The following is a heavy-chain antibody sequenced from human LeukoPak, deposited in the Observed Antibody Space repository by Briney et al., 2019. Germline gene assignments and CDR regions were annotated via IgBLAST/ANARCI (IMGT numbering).Heavy chain of an antibody. J-gene: IGHJ4*02. CDR3: AGLIGYCSGGSCPLGPYYFDY. CDR2: IKEDGSVK. V-gene: IGHV3-7*01. D-gene: IGHD2-15*01. CDR1: GFTFNRYW. Sequence: PGGSLRLSCTASGFTFNRYWMSWVRQAPGKGLEWVASIKEDGSVKYYVDSVTGRFTISRDNAKNSLHLQMNSLKFEDTAVYYCAGLIGYCSGGSCPLGPYYFDYWGQGTLVTVSS.